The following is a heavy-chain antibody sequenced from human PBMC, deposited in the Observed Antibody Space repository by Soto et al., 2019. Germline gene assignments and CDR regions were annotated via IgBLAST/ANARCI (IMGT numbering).Heavy chain of an antibody. CDR2: INAGNGNT. D-gene: IGHD2-2*01. CDR1: GYTFTSYA. J-gene: IGHJ6*02. CDR3: ARFCSSTSCYYYDGMDV. V-gene: IGHV1-3*01. Sequence: QVQLVQSGAEVKKPGASVKVSCKASGYTFTSYAMHWVRQAPGQRLEWMGWINAGNGNTKYSQKFQGRVTITRDTSASTAYMELSSLRSEDTAVYYCARFCSSTSCYYYDGMDVWGQGTTVTVSS.